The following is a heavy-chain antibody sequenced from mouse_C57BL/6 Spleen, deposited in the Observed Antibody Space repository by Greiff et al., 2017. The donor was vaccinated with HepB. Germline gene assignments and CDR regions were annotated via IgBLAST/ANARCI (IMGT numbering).Heavy chain of an antibody. D-gene: IGHD2-5*01. Sequence: EVKLMESGPELVKPGASVKISCKASGYSFPDYNMNWVKQSNGKSLEWIGVINPNYGTTSYNQKFKGKATLTVDQSSSTAYMQLNSLTSEDSAVYYCARPPDYSISWFAYWGQGTLVTVSA. CDR1: GYSFPDYN. V-gene: IGHV1-39*01. CDR3: ARPPDYSISWFAY. CDR2: INPNYGTT. J-gene: IGHJ3*01.